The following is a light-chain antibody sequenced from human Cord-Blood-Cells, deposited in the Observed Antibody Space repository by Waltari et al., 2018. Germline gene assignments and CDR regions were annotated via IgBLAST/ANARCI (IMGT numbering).Light chain of an antibody. Sequence: QSALTQPASVSGSPGQSITISCTGTSSDVGSYNLVSWYQQHPGKAPKLMIYDVSTRPSGVSNRFSGSKSGNTASLTSSGLQGEDEADYYCCSYAGSSTFYVFGTGTKVTVL. CDR1: SSDVGSYNL. CDR2: DVS. V-gene: IGLV2-23*02. J-gene: IGLJ1*01. CDR3: CSYAGSSTFYV.